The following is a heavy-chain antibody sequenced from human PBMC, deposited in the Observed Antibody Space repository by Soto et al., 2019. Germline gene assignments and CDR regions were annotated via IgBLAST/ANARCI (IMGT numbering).Heavy chain of an antibody. Sequence: PGGSLRLSCAASGFTFSSYSMNWVRQAPGKGLEWVSYISSSSSTIYYADSVKGRFTISRDNAKNSLYLQMNSLRDEDTAVYYCARDPTYDSSGYYLDYWGQGTLVTVSS. CDR3: ARDPTYDSSGYYLDY. CDR2: ISSSSSTI. CDR1: GFTFSSYS. J-gene: IGHJ4*02. D-gene: IGHD3-22*01. V-gene: IGHV3-48*02.